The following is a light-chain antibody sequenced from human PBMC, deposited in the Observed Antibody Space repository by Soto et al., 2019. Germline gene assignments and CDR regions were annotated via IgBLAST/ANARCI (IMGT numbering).Light chain of an antibody. V-gene: IGKV1-5*03. CDR1: QSVSSY. CDR3: QQYDSYPCV. CDR2: LAS. J-gene: IGKJ1*01. Sequence: DIQMTQSPSTLSASVGDRVTITCRASQSVSSYLAWYQQKPGKAPKLLIYLASRLETGVPSRFSGSGSGTDFTLTINSLQPEDFATYYCQQYDSYPCVFGQGTKV.